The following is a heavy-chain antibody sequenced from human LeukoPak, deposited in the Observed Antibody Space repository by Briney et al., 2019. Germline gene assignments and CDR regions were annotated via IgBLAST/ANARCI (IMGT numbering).Heavy chain of an antibody. J-gene: IGHJ6*03. CDR3: AKVGGGDDDWDYYYMDV. V-gene: IGHV3-23*01. Sequence: GGSLRLSCAASGFTFSSYAMSWVRQAPGKGLEWVSAISGSGGSTYYADSVKGRFTISRDNSKNTLYLQMNSLRAEDTAVYYCAKVGGGDDDWDYYYMDVWGKGTTVTVSS. D-gene: IGHD4-17*01. CDR1: GFTFSSYA. CDR2: ISGSGGST.